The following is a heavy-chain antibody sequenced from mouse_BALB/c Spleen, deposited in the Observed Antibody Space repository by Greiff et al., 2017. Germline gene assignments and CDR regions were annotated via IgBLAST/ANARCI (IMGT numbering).Heavy chain of an antibody. CDR1: GYTFTDYN. Sequence: VQLQQSGPELVKPGASVKISCKASGYTFTDYNMHWVKQSHGKSLEWIGYIYPYNGGTGYNQKFKSKATLTVDNSSSTAYMELRSLTSEDSAVYYCARAGTWAMDYWGQGTSVTVSS. J-gene: IGHJ4*01. CDR3: ARAGTWAMDY. D-gene: IGHD4-1*01. V-gene: IGHV1S29*02. CDR2: IYPYNGGT.